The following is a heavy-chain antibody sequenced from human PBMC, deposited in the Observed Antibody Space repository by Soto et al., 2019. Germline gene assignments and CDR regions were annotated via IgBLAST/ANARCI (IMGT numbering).Heavy chain of an antibody. CDR2: MYYSGSS. V-gene: IGHV4-39*01. CDR1: GGSISSRTFW. D-gene: IGHD4-4*01. Sequence: QLQLQESGPGLVKPSETLSLTCSVSGGSISSRTFWWAWIRQPPGKGLEWIGDMYYSGSSDSSPSLKSRVTLSVDTSKNQLSLKLNSGTAADTAVYYCARHPRDDYNYGGSGIFDYWGQGTLVTVSS. J-gene: IGHJ4*02. CDR3: ARHPRDDYNYGGSGIFDY.